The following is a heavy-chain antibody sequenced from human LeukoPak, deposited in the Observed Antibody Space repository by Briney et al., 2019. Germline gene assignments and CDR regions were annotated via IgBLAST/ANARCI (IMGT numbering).Heavy chain of an antibody. CDR1: GFTFTNYN. CDR2: INPNSGGT. D-gene: IGHD6-13*01. CDR3: ARGPGYSSLQPYNWFDP. J-gene: IGHJ5*02. Sequence: GASVTVSCKASGFTFTNYNMHWVRQAPGQGLEWVGIINPNSGGTKYAQKFQSRVTMTRYTYISTDYLDLSMMRSDDTAVYYCARGPGYSSLQPYNWFDPWGQGTLVTVSS. V-gene: IGHV1-2*02.